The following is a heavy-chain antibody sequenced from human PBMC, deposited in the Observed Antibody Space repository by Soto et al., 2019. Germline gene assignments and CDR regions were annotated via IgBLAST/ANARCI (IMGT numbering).Heavy chain of an antibody. D-gene: IGHD6-6*01. CDR3: ASERPAPYYYYGIDV. V-gene: IGHV1-18*01. Sequence: QVQLVQSRGEVKKPGASVKVSCKTSGYSFTTYGISWVRQAPGQGLEWMGWISGYNGNTNYAQKLKGRLTMTTDTSTSTAYMELRSLTSDDTAVYYCASERPAPYYYYGIDVWGQGGTVTVAS. J-gene: IGHJ6*02. CDR1: GYSFTTYG. CDR2: ISGYNGNT.